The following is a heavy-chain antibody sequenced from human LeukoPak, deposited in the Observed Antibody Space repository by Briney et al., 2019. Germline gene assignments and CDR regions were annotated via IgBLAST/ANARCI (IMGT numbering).Heavy chain of an antibody. CDR2: INSDESIT. CDR1: VFTFSMSW. CDR3: ARGLVPGFLDY. Sequence: PGGSLRLSCAASVFTFSMSWMYWVRQAPGKGLVWVSRINSDESITTYADSVKGRFTISRDNAKNTLYLQMNSLRAEDTAVYYCARGLVPGFLDYWGQGTPVTVSS. J-gene: IGHJ4*02. D-gene: IGHD4-11*01. V-gene: IGHV3-74*01.